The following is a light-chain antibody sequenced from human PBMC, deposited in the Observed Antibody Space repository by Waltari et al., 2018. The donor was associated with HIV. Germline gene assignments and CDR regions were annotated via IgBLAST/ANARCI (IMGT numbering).Light chain of an antibody. CDR1: SSNIGGRY. J-gene: IGLJ3*02. Sequence: QSVLTQPPSASGTPGQRVTISCSGSSSNIGGRYVHWYQQFPGTAPKLLISRNDQRPSGVPDRFSGSKSGTSASLAISGLRSEDEAEYYCATWDDSLSAWVFGGGTKLTVL. CDR3: ATWDDSLSAWV. V-gene: IGLV1-47*01. CDR2: RND.